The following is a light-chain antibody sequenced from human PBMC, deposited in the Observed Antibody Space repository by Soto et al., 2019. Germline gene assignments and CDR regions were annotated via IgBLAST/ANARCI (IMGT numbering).Light chain of an antibody. CDR2: DAS. J-gene: IGKJ5*01. V-gene: IGKV2D-29*01. CDR1: QSLLHSDGKTY. CDR3: QQRSDWPPIT. Sequence: DVVITQTPLSLSFIPVQPASISCKSSQSLLHSDGKTYLYWYLQKPGQAPRLLIYDASNRATGVPARFSGSGSGRDFTLTISSLEPEDFAVYYCQQRSDWPPITFGQGTRLEI.